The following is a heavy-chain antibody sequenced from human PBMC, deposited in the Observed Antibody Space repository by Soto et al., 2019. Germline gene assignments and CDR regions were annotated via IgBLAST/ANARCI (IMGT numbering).Heavy chain of an antibody. Sequence: TLSLTCTVSGGSISSGDYYWSWIRQPPGKGLEWIGYIYYSGSTYYNPSLKSRVTISVDTSKNQFSLKLSSVTAADTAVYYCARVLYYYGSGSYPVDYWGQGTLVTVSS. V-gene: IGHV4-30-4*01. D-gene: IGHD3-10*01. CDR2: IYYSGST. J-gene: IGHJ4*02. CDR1: GGSISSGDYY. CDR3: ARVLYYYGSGSYPVDY.